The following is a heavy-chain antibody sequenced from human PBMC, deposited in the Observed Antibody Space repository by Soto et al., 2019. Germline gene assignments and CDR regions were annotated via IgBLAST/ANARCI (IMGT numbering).Heavy chain of an antibody. CDR2: ISAYNGNT. CDR3: AREPNYFHY. J-gene: IGHJ4*02. V-gene: IGHV1-18*01. CDR1: GYTFTSYG. Sequence: QVQLVQSGAEVKKPGASAKVSCKASGYTFTSYGISWVRQAPGQGLEWMGWISAYNGNTKYAQKLQGRVTMTTDTTTSTADMELRSLRSEDTAVYYCAREPNYFHYGGQGTLVTVST.